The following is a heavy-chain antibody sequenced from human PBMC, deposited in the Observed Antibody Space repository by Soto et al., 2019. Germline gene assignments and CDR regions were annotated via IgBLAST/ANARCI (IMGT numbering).Heavy chain of an antibody. J-gene: IGHJ6*02. V-gene: IGHV3-33*08. Sequence: QVQLVESGGGVVQPGRSLRLSCAASGFTFSSYGMHWVRQAPGKGLEWVAVIWYDGSNKYYADSVKGRFTISRDDPQNRLYLQMNSLRAEDTAVYYCARAVDGDYISVNFYYGMDVWGQGTTVTVSS. CDR2: IWYDGSNK. CDR1: GFTFSSYG. D-gene: IGHD4-17*01. CDR3: ARAVDGDYISVNFYYGMDV.